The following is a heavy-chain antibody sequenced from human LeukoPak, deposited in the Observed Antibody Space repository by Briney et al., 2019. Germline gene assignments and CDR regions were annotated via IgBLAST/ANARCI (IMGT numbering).Heavy chain of an antibody. D-gene: IGHD3-22*01. J-gene: IGHJ5*02. CDR3: ARGGRDSSANWLVP. V-gene: IGHV4-34*01. Sequence: PSETLSLTCAVYGESFSDDYWSWIRQPPGKGLEWIGEINHSGSTNQNPSLKSRVTISVDTSKNQFSLKLSSVTAADTAVYYCARGGRDSSANWLVPCGRGSPLTVSS. CDR1: GESFSDDY. CDR2: INHSGST.